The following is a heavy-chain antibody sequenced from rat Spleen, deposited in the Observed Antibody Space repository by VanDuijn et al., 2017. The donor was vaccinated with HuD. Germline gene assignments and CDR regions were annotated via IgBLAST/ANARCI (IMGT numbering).Heavy chain of an antibody. CDR3: TRPNYGGYGV. V-gene: IGHV2-13*01. CDR2: IWGDGST. J-gene: IGHJ1*01. D-gene: IGHD1-11*01. CDR1: GFSLNNYG. Sequence: QVQLKESGPGLVQPSQTLSLTCTVSGFSLNNYGVVWVRQTPGKGLEWMGVIWGDGSTNYNSALKSRLSISRDTSKSQVFLKMNSLQTEDTAIYFCTRPNYGGYGVWGPGTMVTVSS.